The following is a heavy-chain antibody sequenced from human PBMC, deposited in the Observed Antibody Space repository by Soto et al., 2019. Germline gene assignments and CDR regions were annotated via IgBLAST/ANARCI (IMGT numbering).Heavy chain of an antibody. Sequence: QVQLVQSGAEVKKPGSSVTVSCTASGGTFGSYAISWVRQAPGQGLEWMGGIIPIPDTANYGQKFQGRVTIAADESTSTAYMELSRLRTQDTPVYYCARSQSSSTSLEIYHYYYYGMDVWGQGTRVTVSS. CDR1: GGTFGSYA. D-gene: IGHD2-2*01. V-gene: IGHV1-69*01. J-gene: IGHJ6*02. CDR2: IIPIPDTA. CDR3: ARSQSSSTSLEIYHYYYYGMDV.